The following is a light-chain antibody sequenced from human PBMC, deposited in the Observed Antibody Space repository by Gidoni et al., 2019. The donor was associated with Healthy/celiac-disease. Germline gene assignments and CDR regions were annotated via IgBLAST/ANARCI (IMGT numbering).Light chain of an antibody. CDR1: SSDVGSYNL. CDR3: CSYAGSSTLGV. CDR2: EVS. J-gene: IGLJ1*01. Sequence: QSAPTPPAPLSGSPGPSLTISCTGTSSDVGSYNLVSWYQQHPGKAPKLMIYEVSKRPSGVSNRFSGSKSGNTASLTISGLQAEDEADYYCCSYAGSSTLGVFGTGTKVTVL. V-gene: IGLV2-23*02.